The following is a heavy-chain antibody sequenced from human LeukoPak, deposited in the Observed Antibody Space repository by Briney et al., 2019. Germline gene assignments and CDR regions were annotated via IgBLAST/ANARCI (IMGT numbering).Heavy chain of an antibody. Sequence: SETLSLTCTVSGGPISSGDYYWSWIRQPPGKGLEWIGYIYYSGSTYYNPSLKSRVTISVDTSKNQFSLKLSSVAAADTAVYYCARDNPTRYYYGSGSHKGFDYWGQGTLVTVSS. J-gene: IGHJ4*02. V-gene: IGHV4-30-4*08. CDR2: IYYSGST. CDR3: ARDNPTRYYYGSGSHKGFDY. CDR1: GGPISSGDYY. D-gene: IGHD3-10*01.